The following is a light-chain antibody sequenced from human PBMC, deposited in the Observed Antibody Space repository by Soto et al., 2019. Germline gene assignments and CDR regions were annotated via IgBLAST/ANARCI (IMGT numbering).Light chain of an antibody. CDR2: SAS. V-gene: IGKV1-39*01. J-gene: IGKJ2*01. Sequence: DIQMTQSPSSLSASLGDRVTITCRASQTINNYLHWYQQRPGEAPKLLMYSASNLQTGVPPRFSGSGSGTHFTLTISSLQPKDFATYYCQQSSSPPHIFGQGTIVVIK. CDR3: QQSSSPPHI. CDR1: QTINNY.